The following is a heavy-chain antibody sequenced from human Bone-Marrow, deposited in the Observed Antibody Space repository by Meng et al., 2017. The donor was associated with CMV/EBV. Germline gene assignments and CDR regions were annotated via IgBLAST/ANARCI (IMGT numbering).Heavy chain of an antibody. V-gene: IGHV4-59*03. D-gene: IGHD5-24*01. CDR2: ITDRGST. CDR3: ARSRDEFSKEFDR. CDR1: GGSISSHY. J-gene: IGHJ5*02. Sequence: SETLSLTCTVSGGSISSHYWSWIRQAPGKGLEWIGYITDRGSTSYNPSLKSRVSILVEADKNQFSLRLTSVTAADTAVFYCARSRDEFSKEFDRWGQETLVTAPQ.